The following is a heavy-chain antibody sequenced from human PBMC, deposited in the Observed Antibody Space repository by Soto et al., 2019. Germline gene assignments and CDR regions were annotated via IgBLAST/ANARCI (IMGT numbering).Heavy chain of an antibody. CDR3: QAEDGIRGERPVSAFLLNRSSDL. V-gene: IGHV4-30-4*01. D-gene: IGHD2-15*01. J-gene: IGHJ2*01. CDR2: IYYSGST. Sequence: PGKGLEWIGYIYYSGSTYYNPSLKSRVTISVDTSKNQFSLKLSSVTAADTAVFFFQAEDGIRGERPVSAFLLNRSSDL.